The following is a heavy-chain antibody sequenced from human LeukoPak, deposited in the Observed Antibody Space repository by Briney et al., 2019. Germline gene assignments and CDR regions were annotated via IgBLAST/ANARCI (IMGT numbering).Heavy chain of an antibody. J-gene: IGHJ3*02. D-gene: IGHD3-22*01. CDR2: ISSSSSYI. V-gene: IGHV3-21*01. Sequence: GGSLRLSCAASGFIFSSYSINWVRQAPGKGLEWFSSISSSSSYIYYADSVKGRFTISRDNAKNSLYLQMNSLRAEDTAVYYCAREYYYDSRAPGAFDIWGQGTMVTVSS. CDR3: AREYYYDSRAPGAFDI. CDR1: GFIFSSYS.